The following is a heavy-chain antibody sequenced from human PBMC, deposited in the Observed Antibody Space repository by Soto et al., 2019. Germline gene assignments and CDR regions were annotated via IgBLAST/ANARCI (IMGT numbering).Heavy chain of an antibody. CDR3: ARIRGSPIIWYFDL. CDR2: IYYSGST. Sequence: QVQLQESGPGLVKPSETLSLTCTVSGGSISSYYWSWIRQPPGKGLEWIGYIYYSGSTNYNPSLKSRVTISVDTSKNQFSLKLSSVTAADTAVYYCARIRGSPIIWYFDLWGRGTLVTVSS. CDR1: GGSISSYY. V-gene: IGHV4-59*12. J-gene: IGHJ2*01. D-gene: IGHD3-10*01.